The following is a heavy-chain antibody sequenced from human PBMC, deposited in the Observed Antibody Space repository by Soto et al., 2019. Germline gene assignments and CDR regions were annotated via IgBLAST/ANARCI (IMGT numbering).Heavy chain of an antibody. Sequence: QVQLQESGPGLVKASQTLSLTGTVSGASISSGDYYWSWIRQHPGKGLEWIGYIYHSGNTYYNPSINSRLTISIDTSKNKFSLNLSSMTAADTAVYYCARDRYSGYQLDNWGQGNLVTVPS. CDR3: ARDRYSGYQLDN. CDR1: GASISSGDYY. J-gene: IGHJ4*02. V-gene: IGHV4-31*03. D-gene: IGHD5-12*01. CDR2: IYHSGNT.